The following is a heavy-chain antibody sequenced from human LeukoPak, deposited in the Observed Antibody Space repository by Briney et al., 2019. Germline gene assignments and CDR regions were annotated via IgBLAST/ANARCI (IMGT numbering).Heavy chain of an antibody. CDR1: GFTFDNYG. D-gene: IGHD6-6*01. Sequence: GGSLRLSCAASGFTFDNYGINWVRQAPGKGLVWVSRINTDGRTTNYADSVQGRFTISRDNARNTVYLQMNSLRAEDTALYYCASQAYASSPSVGYWGQGTLVTVSS. V-gene: IGHV3-74*01. CDR2: INTDGRTT. CDR3: ASQAYASSPSVGY. J-gene: IGHJ4*02.